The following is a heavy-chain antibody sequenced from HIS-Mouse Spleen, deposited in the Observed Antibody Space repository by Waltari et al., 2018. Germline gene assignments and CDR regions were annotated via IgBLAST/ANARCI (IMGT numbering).Heavy chain of an antibody. Sequence: QVQLQQWGAGLLKPSETLSLTCAVYGGSFSGYYWSWIRQPPGKGLEWIGEINHSGSTNYNPYLKSRVTISVDTSKNQFSLKLSSVTAADTAVYYCARSIYRGLDYFDYWGQGTLVTVSS. V-gene: IGHV4-34*01. J-gene: IGHJ4*02. D-gene: IGHD4-4*01. CDR3: ARSIYRGLDYFDY. CDR2: INHSGST. CDR1: GGSFSGYY.